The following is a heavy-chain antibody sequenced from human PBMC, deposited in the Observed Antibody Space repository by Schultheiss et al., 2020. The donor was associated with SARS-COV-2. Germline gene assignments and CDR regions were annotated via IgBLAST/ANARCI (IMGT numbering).Heavy chain of an antibody. CDR2: ISAYNGNT. D-gene: IGHD4-17*01. V-gene: IGHV1-18*01. CDR3: ARELRESWFDP. J-gene: IGHJ5*02. CDR1: GYTFTSYG. Sequence: GESLKISCKASGYTFTSYGISWVRQAPGQGLEWMGWISAYNGNTNYAQKLQGRVTMTTDTSTSTAYMELRSLRSDDTAVYYCARELRESWFDPWGQGTLVTVSS.